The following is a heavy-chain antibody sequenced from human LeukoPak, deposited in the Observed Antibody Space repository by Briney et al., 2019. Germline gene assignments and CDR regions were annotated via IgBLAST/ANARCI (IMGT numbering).Heavy chain of an antibody. J-gene: IGHJ4*02. Sequence: GESLKISCKGSGYSFTSYWIGWVRQMPGKGLEWMGIIYPDNSNTRYSPSFQGQVTISADKSISTAYLQWSSLKASDTAMYYCARVLDTAMAFDYWGQGTLVTVSS. D-gene: IGHD5-18*01. CDR1: GYSFTSYW. V-gene: IGHV5-51*01. CDR3: ARVLDTAMAFDY. CDR2: IYPDNSNT.